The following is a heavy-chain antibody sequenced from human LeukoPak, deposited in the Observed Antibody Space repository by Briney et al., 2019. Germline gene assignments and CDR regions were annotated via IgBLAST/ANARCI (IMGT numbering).Heavy chain of an antibody. Sequence: SGTLSLTCAVSGGSISSSNWWSWVRQPPGKGLEWIGEIYHSGSTNYNPSLKSRVTISVDKSKNQFSLKLSSVTAADTAVYYCARDVEYCSSTSCYSSGWFDPWGQGTLVTVSS. CDR3: ARDVEYCSSTSCYSSGWFDP. V-gene: IGHV4-4*02. CDR2: IYHSGST. D-gene: IGHD2-2*01. CDR1: GGSISSSNW. J-gene: IGHJ5*02.